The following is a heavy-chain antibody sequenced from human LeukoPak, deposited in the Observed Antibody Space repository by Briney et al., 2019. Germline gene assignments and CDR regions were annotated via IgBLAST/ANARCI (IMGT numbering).Heavy chain of an antibody. D-gene: IGHD3-3*01. J-gene: IGHJ4*02. CDR1: GFTFSSYG. CDR3: AKAGEAYYDFWSGYYELDY. V-gene: IGHV3-30*02. CDR2: IRYDGSNK. Sequence: GGSLRLSCVASGFTFSSYGMHWVRQAPGKGLEWVAFIRYDGSNKYYADSVKGRFTISRDNSKNTLYLQMNSLRAEDTAVYYCAKAGEAYYDFWSGYYELDYWGQGTLVTVSS.